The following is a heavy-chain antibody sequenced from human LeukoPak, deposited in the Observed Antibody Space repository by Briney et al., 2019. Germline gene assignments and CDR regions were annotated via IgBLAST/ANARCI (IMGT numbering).Heavy chain of an antibody. V-gene: IGHV3-23*01. D-gene: IGHD1-26*01. CDR3: AKVRIVGATTGFDY. CDR1: GFTFSSYA. CDR2: ISGGGGST. J-gene: IGHJ4*02. Sequence: GGSLRLSCAASGFTFSSYAMSWVRQAPGKGRECVSAISGGGGSTYYADSVYGRFTISRDNSKNTLYLQMNSLRAEDTAVYYCAKVRIVGATTGFDYWGQGTLVTVSS.